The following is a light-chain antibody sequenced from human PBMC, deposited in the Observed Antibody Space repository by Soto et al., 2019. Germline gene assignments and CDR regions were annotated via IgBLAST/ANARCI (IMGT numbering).Light chain of an antibody. Sequence: IVMTQSPVTLSVFPGERATLSCRASQDIVTNVAWYQQRPGQAPRLLIYDASTRATDIPARFSGSGSGTEFTLTISGLQSADSAVYYCQQYSNWPPRLTFGGGTKVDIK. V-gene: IGKV3-15*01. J-gene: IGKJ4*01. CDR2: DAS. CDR3: QQYSNWPPRLT. CDR1: QDIVTN.